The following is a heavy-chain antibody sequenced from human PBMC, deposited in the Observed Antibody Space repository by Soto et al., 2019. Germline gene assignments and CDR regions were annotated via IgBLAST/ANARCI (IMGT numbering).Heavy chain of an antibody. Sequence: GASVKVSCKASGYTFTSYGISWVRQAPGQGLEWMGWISAYNGNTNYAQKLQGRVTMTTDTSTSTAYMELRSLRSDDTAVYYCASYGWNYDYYYGMDVSGQGTTVTVSS. CDR3: ASYGWNYDYYYGMDV. J-gene: IGHJ6*02. D-gene: IGHD1-1*01. CDR2: ISAYNGNT. CDR1: GYTFTSYG. V-gene: IGHV1-18*01.